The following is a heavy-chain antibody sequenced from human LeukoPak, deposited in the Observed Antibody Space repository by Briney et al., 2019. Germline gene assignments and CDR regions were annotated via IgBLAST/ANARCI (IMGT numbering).Heavy chain of an antibody. CDR1: GFTFSLYT. CDR2: IYSGGST. CDR3: AGRDGYNSDY. J-gene: IGHJ4*02. Sequence: GGSLRLSCAASGFTFSLYTMHWVRQAPGKGLEWVSVIYSGGSTYYADSVKGRFTISRDNSKNTLYLQMNSLRAEDTAVYYCAGRDGYNSDYWGQGTLVTVSS. V-gene: IGHV3-53*01. D-gene: IGHD5-24*01.